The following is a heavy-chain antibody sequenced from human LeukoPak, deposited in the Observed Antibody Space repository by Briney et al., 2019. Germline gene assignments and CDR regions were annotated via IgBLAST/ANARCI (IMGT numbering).Heavy chain of an antibody. CDR1: GYTFTSYD. Sequence: ASVKVSCRASGYTFTSYDINWVRQATGQGLEWMGWMNPNSGTTGYAQKFQGRVTMTRNTSISTAYMELSSLRSEDTAVYYCARGQVLRFLEWLLPNYYYYGMDVWGQGTTVTVSS. CDR3: ARGQVLRFLEWLLPNYYYYGMDV. J-gene: IGHJ6*02. CDR2: MNPNSGTT. V-gene: IGHV1-8*01. D-gene: IGHD3-3*01.